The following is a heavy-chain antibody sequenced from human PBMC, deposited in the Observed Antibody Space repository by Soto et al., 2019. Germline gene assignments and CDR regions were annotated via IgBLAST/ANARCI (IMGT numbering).Heavy chain of an antibody. CDR3: ITTYTLLMEAPNPPDDAFDI. CDR2: IKSKTDGGTT. D-gene: IGHD2-8*02. CDR1: GFTFNHAW. J-gene: IGHJ3*02. Sequence: GGSLRLSCAASGFTFNHAWMNWVRQAPGKGLEWVGRIKSKTDGGTTHYGAPVKGRFTISSDDSESTLYLQMNSLKTEDTAVYYCITTYTLLMEAPNPPDDAFDIWGQGTMVTVSS. V-gene: IGHV3-15*07.